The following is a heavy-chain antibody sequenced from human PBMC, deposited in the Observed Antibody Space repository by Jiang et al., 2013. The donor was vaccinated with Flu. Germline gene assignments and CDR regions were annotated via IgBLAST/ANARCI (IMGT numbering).Heavy chain of an antibody. CDR3: TKFSGTSIDYYYYAMDV. V-gene: IGHV3-23*01. CDR2: ISGSARAT. J-gene: IGHJ6*02. Sequence: TLTCVASGFMFKNVALSWVRQAPGKGLEWVSSISGSARATDYADSARGRFIISRDNYRNKLFLQIHSLRGDDTAMYYCTKFSGTSIDYYYYAMDVWGQGTTVTVSS. CDR1: GFMFKNVA. D-gene: IGHD6-25*01.